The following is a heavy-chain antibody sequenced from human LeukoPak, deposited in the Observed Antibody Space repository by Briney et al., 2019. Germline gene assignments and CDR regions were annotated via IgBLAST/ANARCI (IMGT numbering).Heavy chain of an antibody. CDR1: RLTLSGYW. Sequence: GGSLRLSCAASRLTLSGYWIPWVRQAPGKGLEWVANIKEDGSVSIYVESVKGRFTISRDNAKNSLYLQMNSLRAEDRAVYYCARDNYSKMDVWGRGTTVTVSS. CDR3: ARDNYSKMDV. J-gene: IGHJ6*04. D-gene: IGHD4-11*01. V-gene: IGHV3-7*01. CDR2: IKEDGSVS.